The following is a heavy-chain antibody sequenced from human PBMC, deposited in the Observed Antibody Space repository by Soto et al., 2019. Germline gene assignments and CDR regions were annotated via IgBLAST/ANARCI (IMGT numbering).Heavy chain of an antibody. V-gene: IGHV5-10-1*01. J-gene: IGHJ4*02. D-gene: IGHD2-8*01. CDR3: ARHDSNGDFAF. CDR1: GYMFPIYH. CDR2: IDPSDSRT. Sequence: ESLKISCEASGYMFPIYHISWVRQMPGKGLEWVGKIDPSDSRTMYRPSSRARITISVDKSINTAYLEWGRLKASDTAMYYCARHDSNGDFAFWGQGTPVT.